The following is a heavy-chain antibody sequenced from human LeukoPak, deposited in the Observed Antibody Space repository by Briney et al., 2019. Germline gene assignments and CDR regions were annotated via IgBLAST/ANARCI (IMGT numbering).Heavy chain of an antibody. CDR1: GGSISSYY. J-gene: IGHJ6*03. D-gene: IGHD1-1*01. V-gene: IGHV4-59*01. CDR2: IYYSGST. CDR3: AREFLEPRYYYYYYYMDV. Sequence: SETLSLTCTVSGGSISSYYWSWIRQPPGKGLKWIGYIYYSGSTNYNPSLKSRVTISVDTSKNQFSLKLSSVTAADTAVYYCAREFLEPRYYYYYYYMDVWGKGTTVTVSS.